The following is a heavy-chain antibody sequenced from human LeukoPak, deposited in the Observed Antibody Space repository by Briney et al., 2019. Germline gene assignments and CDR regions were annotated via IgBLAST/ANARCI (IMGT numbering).Heavy chain of an antibody. J-gene: IGHJ4*02. CDR3: AKDLLGYCSGGSCYSLGY. CDR2: IRYDGSNK. Sequence: GGSLRLSCAASGFTFSSYGMHWVRQAPGKGLEWVAFIRYDGSNKYYADSVKGRFTISRDNSKNTLYLQMNSLRAEDTAVCYCAKDLLGYCSGGSCYSLGYWGQGTLVTVSS. CDR1: GFTFSSYG. V-gene: IGHV3-30*02. D-gene: IGHD2-15*01.